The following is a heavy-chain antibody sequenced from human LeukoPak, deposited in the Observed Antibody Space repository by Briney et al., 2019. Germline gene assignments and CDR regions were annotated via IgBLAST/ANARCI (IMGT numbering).Heavy chain of an antibody. CDR1: GYTFTSYG. V-gene: IGHV1-18*01. Sequence: ASVKVSCRASGYTFTSYGISWVRQAPGQGLEWMGWISAYNGNTNYAQKLQGRVTMTTDTSTSTAYMELRSLRSEDTAVYYCARVVEQWLADYWGQGTLVTVSS. J-gene: IGHJ4*02. CDR2: ISAYNGNT. D-gene: IGHD6-19*01. CDR3: ARVVEQWLADY.